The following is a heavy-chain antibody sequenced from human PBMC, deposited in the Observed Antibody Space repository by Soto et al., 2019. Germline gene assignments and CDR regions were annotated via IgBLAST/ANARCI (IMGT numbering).Heavy chain of an antibody. D-gene: IGHD2-2*01. V-gene: IGHV3-33*01. CDR2: IWYDGSNK. J-gene: IGHJ6*03. CDR3: ARDQYPAAHYYYYYMDV. Sequence: GGSLRLSCAASGITFSSYGMHWVRQAPGKGLEWVAVIWYDGSNKYYADSVKGRFTISRDNSKNTLYLQMNSLRAEDTAVYYCARDQYPAAHYYYYYMDVWGKGTTVTVSS. CDR1: GITFSSYG.